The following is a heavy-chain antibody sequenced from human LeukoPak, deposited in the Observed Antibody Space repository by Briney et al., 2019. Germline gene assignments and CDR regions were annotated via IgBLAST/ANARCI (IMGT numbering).Heavy chain of an antibody. D-gene: IGHD3-22*01. CDR1: GFTFSSYG. V-gene: IGHV3-33*01. Sequence: GGSLRLSCAASGFTFSSYGMHWVRQAPGKGLEWVAVIWYDGSNKYYADSVKGRFTISRDNSKNTLYLQMNSLRAEDTAVYYCARDYYYDSSGYPDYWGQGTLVTVSS. J-gene: IGHJ4*02. CDR3: ARDYYYDSSGYPDY. CDR2: IWYDGSNK.